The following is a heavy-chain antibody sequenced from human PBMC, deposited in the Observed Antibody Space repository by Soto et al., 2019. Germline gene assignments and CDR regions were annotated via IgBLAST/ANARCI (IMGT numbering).Heavy chain of an antibody. CDR1: GCNFIDYA. CDR2: INYSGNTI. J-gene: IGHJ3*02. CDR3: ARDRRGSRPDAFDI. V-gene: IGHV3-48*01. D-gene: IGHD3-10*01. Sequence: GGSLRPSCAASGCNFIDYAMNWERQAPGKGLEWLAYINYSGNTIYYADSVKGRFTISRDNSKNTLYLQMNSLRAEDTAVYYCARDRRGSRPDAFDIWGQGTTVPVSS.